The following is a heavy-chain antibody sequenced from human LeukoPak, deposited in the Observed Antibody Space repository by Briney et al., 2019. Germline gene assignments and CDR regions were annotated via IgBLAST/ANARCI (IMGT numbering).Heavy chain of an antibody. Sequence: PGGSLRLSCAASGFSFDTYAMHWVRQAPGEGLEWVALIWHDGSHKFYSNSVRGQFTISRDNSKNTVYLQMNNLRPDDTAVYYCARGGYYDSSGYYPEFDYWGQGTLVTVSS. V-gene: IGHV3-33*01. CDR2: IWHDGSHK. D-gene: IGHD3-22*01. CDR3: ARGGYYDSSGYYPEFDY. J-gene: IGHJ4*02. CDR1: GFSFDTYA.